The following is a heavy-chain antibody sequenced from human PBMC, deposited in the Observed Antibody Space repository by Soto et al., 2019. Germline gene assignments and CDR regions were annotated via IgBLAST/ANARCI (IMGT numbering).Heavy chain of an antibody. J-gene: IGHJ4*02. D-gene: IGHD3-3*01. Sequence: EVQLLESGGGLVQPGGSLRLACAASGFTFSAYAMRWVRQAPGKGLEWVSAISGTSPSTYYADSVQGRLSISTDSSRKTLFLQMNTLRAEDTAVYFCATRIFGVEYWGQGALVTVSS. V-gene: IGHV3-23*01. CDR2: ISGTSPST. CDR1: GFTFSAYA. CDR3: ATRIFGVEY.